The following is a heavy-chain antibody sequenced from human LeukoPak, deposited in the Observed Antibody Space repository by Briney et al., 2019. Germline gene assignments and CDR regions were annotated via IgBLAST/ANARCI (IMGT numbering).Heavy chain of an antibody. CDR2: INPNSGGT. V-gene: IGHV1-2*02. CDR1: GYTSTGYY. J-gene: IGHJ4*02. D-gene: IGHD2-15*01. CDR3: ARSYCSGGSCYYSDY. Sequence: GASVKVSCKASGYTSTGYYMHWVRQAPGQGLEWMGWINPNSGGTNYAQKFQGRVTMTRDTSISTAYMELSRLRSDDTAVYYCARSYCSGGSCYYSDYWGQGTLVTVSS.